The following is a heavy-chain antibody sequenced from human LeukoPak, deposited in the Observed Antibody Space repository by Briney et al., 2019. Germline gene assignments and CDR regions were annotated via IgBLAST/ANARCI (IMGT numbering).Heavy chain of an antibody. D-gene: IGHD3-22*01. Sequence: SGTLSLTCAVSGGSISSSNWWSWVRQPPGKGLEWIGEIYHSGSTNYNPSLKSRVTISVDTSKNQFSLKLSSVTAADTAVYFCARGPYSYDSSGAFDIWGQGTMVTVST. CDR1: GGSISSSNW. V-gene: IGHV4-4*02. J-gene: IGHJ3*02. CDR3: ARGPYSYDSSGAFDI. CDR2: IYHSGST.